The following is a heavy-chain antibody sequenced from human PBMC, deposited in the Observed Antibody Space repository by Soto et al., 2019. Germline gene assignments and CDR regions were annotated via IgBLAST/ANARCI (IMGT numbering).Heavy chain of an antibody. CDR3: ARDRYSTSSGGDY. CDR2: ISSRSGYI. V-gene: IGHV3-21*01. D-gene: IGHD6-6*01. J-gene: IGHJ4*02. CDR1: GFTFSDYD. Sequence: EVQLVESGGGLAKPGGSLRLSCAASGFTFSDYDMNWVRQGPGKGLEWVSSISSRSGYIFYADSVKGRFTNSRDNASNSLSLQINSLRAEDTAVYYCARDRYSTSSGGDYWGQGTLVTVSS.